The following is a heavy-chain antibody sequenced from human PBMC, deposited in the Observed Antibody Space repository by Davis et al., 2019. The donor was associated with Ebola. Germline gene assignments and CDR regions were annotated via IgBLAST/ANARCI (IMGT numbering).Heavy chain of an antibody. CDR2: INHSGST. CDR1: GGSFSGYS. V-gene: IGHV4-34*01. CDR3: ARAPRLRYFDFYFDY. J-gene: IGHJ4*02. Sequence: PGGSLRLSCAVSGGSFSGYSWSWIRQPPGKGLEWIGEINHSGSTNYNPSLKSRVTISVDTSKNQFSLKLSSVTAADTAVYYCARAPRLRYFDFYFDYWGQGTLVTVSS. D-gene: IGHD3-9*01.